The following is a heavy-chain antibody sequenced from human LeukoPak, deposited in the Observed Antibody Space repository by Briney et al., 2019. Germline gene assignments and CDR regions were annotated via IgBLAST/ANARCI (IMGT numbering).Heavy chain of an antibody. J-gene: IGHJ5*02. D-gene: IGHD2-21*02. Sequence: GGSVKVSCKASGYTFTSYDINWVRQATGQGLEWMGWMNPNSGNTGYAQKFQGRVTMTRNTSISTAYMELSSLRSDDTAVYYCARERMLAYCGGDCYSTWFDPWGQGTLVTVSS. CDR2: MNPNSGNT. V-gene: IGHV1-8*01. CDR3: ARERMLAYCGGDCYSTWFDP. CDR1: GYTFTSYD.